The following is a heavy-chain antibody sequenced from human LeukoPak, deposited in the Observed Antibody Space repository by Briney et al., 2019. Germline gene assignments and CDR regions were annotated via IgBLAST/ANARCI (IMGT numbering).Heavy chain of an antibody. CDR3: AKDPSHIAAPAMG. CDR1: GFTFSSYG. V-gene: IGHV3-30*18. J-gene: IGHJ4*02. Sequence: PGGSLRLSCAASGFTFSSYGMHWVRQAPGKGLEWVAVISYDGSNKYYADSVKGRFTISRDNSKNTLYLQMNSLRAEDTAVYYCAKDPSHIAAPAMGWGQGTLVTVSS. D-gene: IGHD6-6*01. CDR2: ISYDGSNK.